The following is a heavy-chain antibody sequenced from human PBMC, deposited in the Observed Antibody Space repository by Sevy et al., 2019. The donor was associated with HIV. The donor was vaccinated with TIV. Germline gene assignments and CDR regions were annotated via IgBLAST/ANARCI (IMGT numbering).Heavy chain of an antibody. J-gene: IGHJ4*02. D-gene: IGHD3-10*01. Sequence: GGSLRLSCVASQFNFDTYAIHWVRQAPGKGLEWVAMIWYDGSSKDYAESVKGRFAISRDNSQNTAFRQMNSLRAEDTGVYYCATNMVHAGAYDSYFNFWGQGSLVTVSS. CDR3: ATNMVHAGAYDSYFNF. CDR2: IWYDGSSK. V-gene: IGHV3-33*01. CDR1: QFNFDTYA.